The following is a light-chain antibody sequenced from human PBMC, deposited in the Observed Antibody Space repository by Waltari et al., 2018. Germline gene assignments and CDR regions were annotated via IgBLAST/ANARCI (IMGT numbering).Light chain of an antibody. CDR3: HPRDSSCNPVV. Sequence: SSELTQDPAVSVALGQTVRISCQGDSLRSYYASWYQQKPGQAPILGLFGKNNRPSGIPGRISGSNSGSPAAWTIAGAEAADEAIYYCHPRDSSCNPVVFGGGTKLTV. V-gene: IGLV3-19*01. CDR1: SLRSYY. J-gene: IGLJ2*01. CDR2: GKN.